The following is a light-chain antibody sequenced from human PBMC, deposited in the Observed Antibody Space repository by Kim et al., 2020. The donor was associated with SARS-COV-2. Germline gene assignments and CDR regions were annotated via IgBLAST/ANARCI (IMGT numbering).Light chain of an antibody. CDR2: DVA. J-gene: IGLJ2*01. V-gene: IGLV2-23*02. CDR3: FSYAGNSVSF. Sequence: QSVLSQPASVSGSPGQSITISCTGTSRDVGNYNLVSWYQQYPGKAPKLIIYDVATRPSGVSDRFSASKSGNTASLTISGLQAEDEAHYYCFSYAGNSVSFFGGGTKVTVL. CDR1: SRDVGNYNL.